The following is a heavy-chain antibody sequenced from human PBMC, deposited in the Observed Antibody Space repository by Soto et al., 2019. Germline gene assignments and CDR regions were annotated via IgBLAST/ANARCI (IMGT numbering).Heavy chain of an antibody. V-gene: IGHV2-5*02. J-gene: IGHJ5*01. D-gene: IGHD5-12*01. Sequence: QITLKESGPPLVKPTQTLTLTCTFSGFSRSTYGVGVGWILQPPGKPLERLAFVYWDDDNRYNPSLKSRLTVIRDNYNNQVLLIMTNLDPVESGTYYCAHRSLYRRSAYWNMGWFDSWGQGILVTVSS. CDR2: VYWDDDN. CDR1: GFSRSTYGVG. CDR3: AHRSLYRRSAYWNMGWFDS.